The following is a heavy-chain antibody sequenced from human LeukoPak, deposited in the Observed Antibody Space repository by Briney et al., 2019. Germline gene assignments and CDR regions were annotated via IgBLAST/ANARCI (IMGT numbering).Heavy chain of an antibody. CDR3: AKDMSDSSGWYPYYGMDV. CDR1: GFTFSSYA. CDR2: ISGSGGST. Sequence: QPGGSLRLSCAASGFTFSSYAMSWVRQAPGKGLEWVSAISGSGGSTYYADSVKGRFIISRDNSKNTLYLQMNSLRAEDTAVYYCAKDMSDSSGWYPYYGMDVWGKGTTVTVSS. J-gene: IGHJ6*04. V-gene: IGHV3-23*01. D-gene: IGHD6-19*01.